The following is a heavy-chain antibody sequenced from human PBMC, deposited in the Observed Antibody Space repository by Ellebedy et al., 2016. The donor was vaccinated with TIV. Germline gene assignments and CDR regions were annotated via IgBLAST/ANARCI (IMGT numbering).Heavy chain of an antibody. CDR3: VRDRDYPGTDY. J-gene: IGHJ4*02. CDR1: GYTFTSYS. D-gene: IGHD6-13*01. V-gene: IGHV1-46*01. CDR2: LNPIGGST. Sequence: AASVKVSCKASGYTFTSYSMHWVRQAPGQGLEWMGILNPIGGSTSYAQKFQGRVTMTRDKSTNTVYMELSRLRSEDTAVYYCVRDRDYPGTDYWGQGTLVTVSS.